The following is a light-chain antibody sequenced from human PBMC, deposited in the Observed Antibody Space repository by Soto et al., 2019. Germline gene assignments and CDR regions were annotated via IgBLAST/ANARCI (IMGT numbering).Light chain of an antibody. V-gene: IGKV3-11*01. CDR2: DAS. CDR3: QQRSNWPRGYT. J-gene: IGKJ2*01. Sequence: EIVLTQSPATLSLSPGERATLSCRASQSISSYLAWYQQKPGQAPRLLIYDASNRATGIPARFSGSVSGTDFTLTISSLEPEDFALYYCQQRSNWPRGYTFGQGTKLEIK. CDR1: QSISSY.